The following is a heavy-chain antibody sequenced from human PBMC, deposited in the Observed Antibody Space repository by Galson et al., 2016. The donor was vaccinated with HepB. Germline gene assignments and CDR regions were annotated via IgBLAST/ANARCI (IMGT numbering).Heavy chain of an antibody. D-gene: IGHD7-27*01. CDR2: TYYRSKWHF. CDR1: GDSVSSNSAG. CDR3: ARSYLLGRGLDV. J-gene: IGHJ6*02. V-gene: IGHV6-1*01. Sequence: CAISGDSVSSNSAGWYWIRQSPSRGLEWLGRTYYRSKWHFDYAESVESRISINPDTAKNQFSLQLNSVTPEDTAIYYCARSYLLGRGLDVWGQGTTVTVSS.